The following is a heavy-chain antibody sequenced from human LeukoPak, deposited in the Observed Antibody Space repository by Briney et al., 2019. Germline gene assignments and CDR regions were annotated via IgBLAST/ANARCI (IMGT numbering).Heavy chain of an antibody. CDR1: GFTFSSYA. J-gene: IGHJ4*02. D-gene: IGHD3-3*01. CDR2: ISYDGSNK. CDR3: ARDLGEVDYDFWSGYSNFDY. V-gene: IGHV3-30-3*01. Sequence: GRSLRLSCAASGFTFSSYAMHWVRQAPGKGLEWVAVISYDGSNKYYADSVKGRFTISRDNSKNTLYLQMNSLRAEDTAVYYCARDLGEVDYDFWSGYSNFDYWGQGTLVTVSS.